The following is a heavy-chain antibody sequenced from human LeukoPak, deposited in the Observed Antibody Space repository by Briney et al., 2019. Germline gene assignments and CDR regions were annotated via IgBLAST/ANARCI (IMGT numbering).Heavy chain of an antibody. V-gene: IGHV3-23*01. J-gene: IGHJ5*02. CDR1: GFTFSNFA. D-gene: IGHD2-2*01. Sequence: PGGSLRLSCAASGFTFSNFAMSWVRQAPGKGLEWVSAISGSGDSTYYADSVKGRFTISRDNSKNTLYLQMNSLRAEDTAVYYCTTAGYCSSTSCSNWFDPWGQGTLVTVSS. CDR3: TTAGYCSSTSCSNWFDP. CDR2: ISGSGDST.